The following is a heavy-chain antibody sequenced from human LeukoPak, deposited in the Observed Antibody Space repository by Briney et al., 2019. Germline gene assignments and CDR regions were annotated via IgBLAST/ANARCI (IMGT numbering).Heavy chain of an antibody. D-gene: IGHD2-21*01. CDR2: IYYGGSN. CDR3: ARENSPEGSLYWYFDL. CDR1: GVSFSSYY. V-gene: IGHV4-59*01. Sequence: SETLSLTCTASGVSFSSYYWRWIRQPPGKGLEWIGYIYYGGSNNYNPSLKSRVTISVDTSKNQFSLKLSSVTAADTAVYYCARENSPEGSLYWYFDLWGRGTLVTVSS. J-gene: IGHJ2*01.